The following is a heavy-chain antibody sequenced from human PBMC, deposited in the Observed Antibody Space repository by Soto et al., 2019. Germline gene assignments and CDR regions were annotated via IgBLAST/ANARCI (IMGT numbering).Heavy chain of an antibody. V-gene: IGHV4-39*02. CDR3: AKDYYYYSGLDV. CDR2: IYYSGNT. Sequence: SETLSLTCAVSGASITSKIYYWAWIRQPPGKGLEWIGSIYYSGNTHYNPSLKSRVTISVDTSKNQFSLRLTSVTAADTAVYYCAKDYYYYSGLDVWGQGATVTVSS. J-gene: IGHJ6*02. CDR1: GASITSKIYY.